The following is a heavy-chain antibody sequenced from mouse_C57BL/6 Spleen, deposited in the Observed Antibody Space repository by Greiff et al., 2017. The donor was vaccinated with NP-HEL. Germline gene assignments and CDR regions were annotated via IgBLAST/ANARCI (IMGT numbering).Heavy chain of an antibody. CDR1: GYAFTNYL. Sequence: QVQLKQSGAELVRPGTSVKVSCKASGYAFTNYLIEWVKQRPGQGLEWIGVINPGSGGTNYNEKFKGKATLTADKSSSTAYMQLSSLTSEDSAVYFCASHGTTVDDYWGQGTTLTVSS. D-gene: IGHD1-1*01. V-gene: IGHV1-54*01. CDR3: ASHGTTVDDY. CDR2: INPGSGGT. J-gene: IGHJ2*01.